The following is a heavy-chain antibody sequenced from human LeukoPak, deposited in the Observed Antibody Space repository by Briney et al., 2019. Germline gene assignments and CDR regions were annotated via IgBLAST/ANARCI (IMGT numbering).Heavy chain of an antibody. CDR1: GYTFTGYY. CDR3: ARDLRSSGNWFDP. Sequence: ASVKVSCKASGYTFTGYYMHWVRQAPGQGLGWMGWINPNSGDTNYAQKFQGRVTMTRDTSISTAYMELSRLRSDDTAVYYCARDLRSSGNWFDPWGQGTLVTVSS. D-gene: IGHD6-25*01. J-gene: IGHJ5*02. CDR2: INPNSGDT. V-gene: IGHV1-2*02.